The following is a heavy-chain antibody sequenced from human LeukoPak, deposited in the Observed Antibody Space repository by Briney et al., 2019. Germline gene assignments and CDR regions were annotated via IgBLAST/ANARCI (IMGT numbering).Heavy chain of an antibody. V-gene: IGHV3-7*01. D-gene: IGHD3-10*01. J-gene: IGHJ2*01. Sequence: GGSLRLSCAASGFNFNNYNMNWVRQAPGKGLEWVANIKPDGGEIYYVDSVKGRFTVSRDNAKNSLYLQMNSLRAEDTAVYYCVRYYTRQSWYFDLWGRGTLVTVSS. CDR1: GFNFNNYN. CDR3: VRYYTRQSWYFDL. CDR2: IKPDGGEI.